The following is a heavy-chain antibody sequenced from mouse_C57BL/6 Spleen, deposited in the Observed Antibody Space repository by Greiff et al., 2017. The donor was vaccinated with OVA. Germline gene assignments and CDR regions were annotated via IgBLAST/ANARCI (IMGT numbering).Heavy chain of an antibody. V-gene: IGHV1-69*01. J-gene: IGHJ2*01. CDR3: ASYYYGSRPFDY. CDR2: IDPSDSYT. CDR1: GYTFTSYW. Sequence: VQLQQPGAELVMPGASVKLSCKASGYTFTSYWMHWVKQRPGQGLEWIGEIDPSDSYTNSNQKFKGKSTLTVDKASSTAYMQLSSLTSEDSAVYYCASYYYGSRPFDYWGQGTTLTVSS. D-gene: IGHD1-1*01.